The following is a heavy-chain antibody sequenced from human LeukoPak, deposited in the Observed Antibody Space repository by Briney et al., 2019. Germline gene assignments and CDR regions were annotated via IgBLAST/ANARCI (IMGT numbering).Heavy chain of an antibody. V-gene: IGHV1-18*01. Sequence: ASVKVSCKASGYTFTSYGISWVRQAPGQGLEWMGWISAYNGNTNYAQKLQGRVTMTTDTSTSTAYMELRSLRSDDTAVYYCARVGSSGWYPYYYYMDVWGKGTTVTISS. D-gene: IGHD6-19*01. J-gene: IGHJ6*03. CDR3: ARVGSSGWYPYYYYMDV. CDR2: ISAYNGNT. CDR1: GYTFTSYG.